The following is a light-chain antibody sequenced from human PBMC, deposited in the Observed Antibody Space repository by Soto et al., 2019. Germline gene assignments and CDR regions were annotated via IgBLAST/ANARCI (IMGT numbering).Light chain of an antibody. Sequence: DIVMTQSPDSLAVSLGERATINCKSSQSVFYSSNNKNYLAWYQQRPGQPPKLLLYWASTRESGVPDRFSGSGPGTDFTLTISSLRAEDVAVYYCQQYYSFPRTFGQGTKLAIK. CDR1: QSVFYSSNNKNY. CDR2: WAS. J-gene: IGKJ1*01. V-gene: IGKV4-1*01. CDR3: QQYYSFPRT.